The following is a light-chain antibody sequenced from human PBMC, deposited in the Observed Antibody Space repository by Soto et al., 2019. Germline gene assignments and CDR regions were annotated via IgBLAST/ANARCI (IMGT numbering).Light chain of an antibody. CDR3: QQYSRYSWT. J-gene: IGKJ1*01. Sequence: DIQMTQSPCTLSTSVGDGVTISCRASQSISSWLAWYQQKPGEAPNLLIYRASSLQSGVPSRFSGSGSGTEFTLTISSLQPDDFATYYCQQYSRYSWTFGQGTKVEFK. V-gene: IGKV1-5*03. CDR1: QSISSW. CDR2: RAS.